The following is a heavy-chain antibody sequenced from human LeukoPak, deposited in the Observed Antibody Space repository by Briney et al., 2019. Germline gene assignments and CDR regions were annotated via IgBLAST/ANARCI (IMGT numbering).Heavy chain of an antibody. J-gene: IGHJ4*02. V-gene: IGHV3-74*01. CDR1: GFTFSSYW. Sequence: PGGSLRLSCAASGFTFSSYWMHWVRQAPGKGLVWVSRINSDGSSTSYADSVKGRFTISRDNAKNTLYLQMNSLRAEDTAVYYCAREGMGIAAALTDYWGQGTLVTVSS. CDR2: INSDGSST. CDR3: AREGMGIAAALTDY. D-gene: IGHD6-13*01.